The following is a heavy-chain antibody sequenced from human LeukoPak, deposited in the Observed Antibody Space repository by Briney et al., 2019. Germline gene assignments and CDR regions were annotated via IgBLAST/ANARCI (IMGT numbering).Heavy chain of an antibody. D-gene: IGHD6-13*01. CDR2: INHSGST. V-gene: IGHV4-34*01. CDR1: GGSFSGYY. J-gene: IGHJ4*02. Sequence: SETLSLTCAVYGGSFSGYYWSWIRQPPGKGLEWIGEINHSGSTNYNPSLKSRVTISVDTSKNQFSLKLSSVTAADTAVYYCARASAHSSSWYLFDYWGQGTLVTVSS. CDR3: ARASAHSSSWYLFDY.